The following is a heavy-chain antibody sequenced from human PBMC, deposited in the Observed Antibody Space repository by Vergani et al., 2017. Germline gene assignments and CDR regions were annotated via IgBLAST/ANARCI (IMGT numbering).Heavy chain of an antibody. CDR2: IRYDGSNK. D-gene: IGHD3-10*01. CDR3: AKDGLAYGSGSWYY. CDR1: GFTFSSAW. J-gene: IGHJ4*02. V-gene: IGHV3-30*02. Sequence: VQPVESGGGLVKPGGSLRLSCTTSGFTFSSAWMSWVRQAPGKGLEWVTFIRYDGSNKYYADSVKGRFTISRDNSKNTVYLQMNSLRTGDTAVYYCAKDGLAYGSGSWYYWGRGTLVTVSS.